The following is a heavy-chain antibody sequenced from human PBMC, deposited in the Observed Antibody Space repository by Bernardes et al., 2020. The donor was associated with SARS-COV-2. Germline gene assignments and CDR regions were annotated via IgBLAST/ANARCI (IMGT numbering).Heavy chain of an antibody. V-gene: IGHV4-39*01. Sequence: SETLSLTCTVSGGSISSSSYYWGWIRQPPGKGLEWIGSIYYSGSTYYNPSLKSRVTISVDTSKNQFSLKLSSVTAADTAVYYCARLPGRSDVFDYWGQGTLVTVSS. CDR1: GGSISSSSYY. D-gene: IGHD2-15*01. CDR2: IYYSGST. CDR3: ARLPGRSDVFDY. J-gene: IGHJ4*02.